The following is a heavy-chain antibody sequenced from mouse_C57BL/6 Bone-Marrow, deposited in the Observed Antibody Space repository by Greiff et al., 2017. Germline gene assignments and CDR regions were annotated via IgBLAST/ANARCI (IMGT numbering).Heavy chain of an antibody. CDR2: IYWDDDK. CDR3: ARRDYYGSSYVWYFDV. Sequence: QVTLKESGPGILQSSQTLSLTCSFSGFSLSTSGMGVSWLRQPSGKGLEWLAHIYWDDDKRYNPSLKSRLTFSTDTSRNQVFLKITSVDTADTATYYCARRDYYGSSYVWYFDVWGTGTTVTVSS. J-gene: IGHJ1*03. V-gene: IGHV8-12*01. D-gene: IGHD1-1*01. CDR1: GFSLSTSGMG.